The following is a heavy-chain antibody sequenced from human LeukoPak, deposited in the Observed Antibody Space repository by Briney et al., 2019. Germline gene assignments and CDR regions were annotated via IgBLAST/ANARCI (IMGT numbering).Heavy chain of an antibody. Sequence: GGSLRLSCAASGFTFSSYWMSWVRQAPGKGLEWVANINQDGSEKYYVDSVKGRFTISRDNAKNSLYLQMSSLRAEDTAVYYCARHNLRGGYYYWGQGTLVTVSS. CDR3: ARHNLRGGYYY. V-gene: IGHV3-7*01. CDR1: GFTFSSYW. J-gene: IGHJ4*02. D-gene: IGHD3-22*01. CDR2: INQDGSEK.